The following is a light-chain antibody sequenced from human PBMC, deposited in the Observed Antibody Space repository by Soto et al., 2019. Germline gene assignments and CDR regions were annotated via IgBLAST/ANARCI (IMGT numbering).Light chain of an antibody. J-gene: IGLJ3*02. V-gene: IGLV1-47*02. CDR1: NYNIGSDY. Sequence: QSALSQPPSASGTPGQRVTISCSGSNYNIGSDYVYWFQQLPGTAPKLLIYTNNQRPSGVPDRFSGSKSGTSASLAISGLRSEDEADYCCAAWDDSLSAWVFGGGTQLTVL. CDR3: AAWDDSLSAWV. CDR2: TNN.